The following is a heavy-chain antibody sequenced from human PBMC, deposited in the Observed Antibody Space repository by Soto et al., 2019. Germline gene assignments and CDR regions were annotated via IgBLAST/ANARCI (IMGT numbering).Heavy chain of an antibody. CDR1: GFTFSSYA. Sequence: GGSLRLSCAASGFTFSSYAMSWVRQAPGKGLEWVSAISGSGGSTYYADSVKGRFTISRDNSKTTLYLQMNSLRAEDTAVYYCARLEVGRELGVRPLDFWGQGTLVTVSS. CDR2: ISGSGGST. CDR3: ARLEVGRELGVRPLDF. V-gene: IGHV3-23*01. J-gene: IGHJ4*02. D-gene: IGHD1-26*01.